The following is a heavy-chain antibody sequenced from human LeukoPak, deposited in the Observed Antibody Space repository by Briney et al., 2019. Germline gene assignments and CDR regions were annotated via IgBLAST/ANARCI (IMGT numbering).Heavy chain of an antibody. CDR2: IHYSGST. CDR3: ARAKYNSGWYLDY. CDR1: GGSISSGDYY. J-gene: IGHJ4*02. D-gene: IGHD6-19*01. Sequence: RSSETLSLTCTVSGGSISSGDYYWTGIRQHPGKGLEWIGYIHYSGSTYYNPSLKSRLTISVDTSKNQFSLKVSSVTAADTAVYYCARAKYNSGWYLDYWGQGTLVTVSS. V-gene: IGHV4-31*03.